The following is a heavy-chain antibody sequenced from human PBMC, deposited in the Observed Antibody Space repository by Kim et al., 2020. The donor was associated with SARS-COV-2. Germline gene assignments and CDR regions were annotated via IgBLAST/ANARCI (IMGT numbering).Heavy chain of an antibody. J-gene: IGHJ5*02. D-gene: IGHD2-2*02. CDR2: IYYSGST. Sequence: SETLSLTCTVSGGSISSSSYYWGWIRQPPGKGLEWIGSIYYSGSTYYNPSLKSRVTISVDTSKNQFSLKLSSVTAADTAVYYCGKYQLLYGQFDPWGQGTLVTVSS. CDR1: GGSISSSSYY. CDR3: GKYQLLYGQFDP. V-gene: IGHV4-39*01.